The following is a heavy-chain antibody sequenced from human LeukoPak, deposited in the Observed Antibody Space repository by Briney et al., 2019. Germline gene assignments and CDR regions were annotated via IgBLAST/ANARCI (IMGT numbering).Heavy chain of an antibody. V-gene: IGHV3-21*01. D-gene: IGHD5-18*01. Sequence: GGSLRLSCAASGFTVSSNYMSWVRQAPGKGLEWVSSISSSSSYIYYADSVKGRFTISRDNAKNSLYLQMNSLRAEDTAVYYCARDQYSYGFVNWFDPWGQGNLVTVSS. CDR2: ISSSSSYI. J-gene: IGHJ5*02. CDR1: GFTVSSNY. CDR3: ARDQYSYGFVNWFDP.